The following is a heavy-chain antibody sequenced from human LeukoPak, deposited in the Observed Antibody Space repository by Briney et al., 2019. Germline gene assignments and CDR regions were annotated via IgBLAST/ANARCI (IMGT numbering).Heavy chain of an antibody. CDR1: DGSISSSSYY. V-gene: IGHV4-39*07. D-gene: IGHD1-26*01. Sequence: SETLSLTCTVSDGSISSSSYYWSWIRQPPGKGLEWIGEINHSGSTNYNPSLKSRVTISVDTSKNQFSLKLSSVTAADTAVYYCARDGYSGLYNWFDPWGQGTLVTVSS. CDR3: ARDGYSGLYNWFDP. J-gene: IGHJ5*02. CDR2: INHSGST.